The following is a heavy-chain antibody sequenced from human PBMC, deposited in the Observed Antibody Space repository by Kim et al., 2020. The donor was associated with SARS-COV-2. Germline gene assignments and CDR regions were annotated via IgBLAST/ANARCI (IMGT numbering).Heavy chain of an antibody. CDR3: AREGVVVVPAAGQGFDY. J-gene: IGHJ4*02. V-gene: IGHV3-21*01. CDR1: GFTFSSYS. Sequence: GGSLRLSCAASGFTFSSYSMNWVRQAPGKGLEWVSSISSSSSYIYYADSVKGRFTISRDNAKNSLYLQMNSLRAEDTAVYYCAREGVVVVPAAGQGFDYWGQGTLVTVSS. D-gene: IGHD2-2*01. CDR2: ISSSSSYI.